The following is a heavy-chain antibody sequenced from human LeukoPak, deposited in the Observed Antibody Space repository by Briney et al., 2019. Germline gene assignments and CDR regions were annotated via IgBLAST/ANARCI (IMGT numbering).Heavy chain of an antibody. CDR3: AREDLGYCSSTSCLVDY. CDR2: IYTGGNT. Sequence: SETLSLTCTVSGDSISSHSWSWIRQPAGKGLEWIGRIYTGGNTNYNPSLKSRVTISVDTSKNQFSLKLSSVTAADTAVYYCAREDLGYCSSTSCLVDYWGQGTLVTVSS. D-gene: IGHD2-2*01. J-gene: IGHJ4*02. V-gene: IGHV4-4*07. CDR1: GDSISSHS.